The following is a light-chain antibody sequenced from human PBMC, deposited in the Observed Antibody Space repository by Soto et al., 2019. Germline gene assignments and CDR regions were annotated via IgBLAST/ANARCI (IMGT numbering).Light chain of an antibody. CDR1: SSDVGGYNY. CDR3: SSYAGSNGVV. J-gene: IGLJ2*01. V-gene: IGLV2-8*01. Sequence: QSVLTQPPSASGSPGQSVTISCTGTSSDVGGYNYVSWYQQHPGKAPKLMIYDVNKRPPGVPDRFPGSKSGNTASLTVSGLQAEDEADYYCSSYAGSNGVVFGGGTKLTVL. CDR2: DVN.